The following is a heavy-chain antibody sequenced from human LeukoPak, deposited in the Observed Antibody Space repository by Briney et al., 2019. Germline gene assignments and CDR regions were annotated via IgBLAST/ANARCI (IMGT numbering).Heavy chain of an antibody. CDR1: GFTFSSYS. D-gene: IGHD3-9*01. CDR3: ARVYFDWPDYYYGMDV. V-gene: IGHV3-21*01. Sequence: PGGSLRLSCAASGFTFSSYSMNWVRQAPGKGLEWVSSISSSSSYIYYADSVKGRFTISRDNAKNSLYLQMNSLRAEDTAVYYCARVYFDWPDYYYGMDVWGQGTTVTVSS. CDR2: ISSSSSYI. J-gene: IGHJ6*02.